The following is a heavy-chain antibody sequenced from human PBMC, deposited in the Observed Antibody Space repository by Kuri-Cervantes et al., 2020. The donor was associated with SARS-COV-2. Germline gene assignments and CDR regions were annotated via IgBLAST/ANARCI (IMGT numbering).Heavy chain of an antibody. CDR2: IYYSGNT. V-gene: IGHV4-39*07. D-gene: IGHD3-22*01. CDR3: ARSGYYSRGVTYYYMDV. Sequence: SETLSLTCTVSGGSIRSGSYYWGWIRQSPGKGLEWIGSIYYSGNTLYNPALKSRLTISVDTSKKQFSLKLSSVTAADSAVYYCARSGYYSRGVTYYYMDVWDKGTTVTVSS. J-gene: IGHJ6*03. CDR1: GGSIRSGSYY.